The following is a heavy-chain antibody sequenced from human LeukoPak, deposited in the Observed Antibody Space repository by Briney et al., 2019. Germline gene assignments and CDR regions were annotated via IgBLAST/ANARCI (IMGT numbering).Heavy chain of an antibody. V-gene: IGHV3-23*01. CDR3: AKLGGQEVYNYYVGV. J-gene: IGHJ6*03. CDR1: GFTFSSYA. CDR2: IIDSGDIT. D-gene: IGHD3-16*01. Sequence: GGSLRLSCEASGFTFSSYAMRWVRQAPGKGLEWVSGIIDSGDITYYATSVNGRFTISRDNSKNTLYLQMSSLRAEDTAVYYCAKLGGQEVYNYYVGVWGKGTTVAVSS.